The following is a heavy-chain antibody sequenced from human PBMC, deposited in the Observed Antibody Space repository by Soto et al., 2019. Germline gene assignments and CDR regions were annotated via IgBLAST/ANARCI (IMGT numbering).Heavy chain of an antibody. Sequence: EVQLVESGGGLVKPGGSLRLSGAASGFTFSSYSMNWVRQAPGKGLEWVSSISSSSSYIYYADSVKGRFTISRDNAKNSLYLQMNSLRAEDTAVYHCARSYCSGGSCYPFDAFDIWGQGTMVTVSS. CDR3: ARSYCSGGSCYPFDAFDI. CDR1: GFTFSSYS. D-gene: IGHD2-15*01. V-gene: IGHV3-21*01. J-gene: IGHJ3*02. CDR2: ISSSSSYI.